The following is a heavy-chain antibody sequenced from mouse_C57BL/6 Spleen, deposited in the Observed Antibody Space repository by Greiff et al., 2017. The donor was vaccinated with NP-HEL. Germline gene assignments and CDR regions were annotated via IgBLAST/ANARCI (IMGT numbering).Heavy chain of an antibody. CDR2: IYPGDGDT. J-gene: IGHJ4*01. CDR3: ARGGFYYDYDEDYYAMDY. D-gene: IGHD2-4*01. V-gene: IGHV1-82*01. CDR1: GYAFSSSW. Sequence: VQLQQSGPELVKPGASVKISCKASGYAFSSSWMNWVKQRPGKGLEWIGRIYPGDGDTNYNGKFKGKATLTADKSSSTAYMQLSSLTSEDSAVYFCARGGFYYDYDEDYYAMDYWGQGTSVTVSS.